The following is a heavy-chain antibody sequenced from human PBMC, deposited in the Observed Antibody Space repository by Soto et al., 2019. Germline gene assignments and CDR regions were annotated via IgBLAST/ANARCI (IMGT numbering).Heavy chain of an antibody. Sequence: PSETLSLTCTVSGGSISSGGYYWSWIRQHPGKGLEWIGYIYYSGSTYYNPSLKSRVTISVDTSKNQFSLKLSSVTAADTAVYYYARAPIPAAIDYWGQGTLVTVSS. J-gene: IGHJ4*02. CDR2: IYYSGST. CDR1: GGSISSGGYY. D-gene: IGHD2-2*01. CDR3: ARAPIPAAIDY. V-gene: IGHV4-31*03.